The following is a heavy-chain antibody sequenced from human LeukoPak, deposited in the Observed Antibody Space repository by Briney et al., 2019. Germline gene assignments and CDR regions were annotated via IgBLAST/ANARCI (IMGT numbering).Heavy chain of an antibody. CDR1: GFTFSSYS. D-gene: IGHD5-12*01. J-gene: IGHJ6*02. CDR3: ARDPQYSGYDLDY. Sequence: GGSLRLSCAASGFTFSSYSMNWVRQAPGKGLEWVSSISSSSSYIYYADSVKGRFTISRDNAKNSLYLQMNSLRAEDTAVYYCARDPQYSGYDLDYWGQGTTVTVSS. CDR2: ISSSSSYI. V-gene: IGHV3-21*01.